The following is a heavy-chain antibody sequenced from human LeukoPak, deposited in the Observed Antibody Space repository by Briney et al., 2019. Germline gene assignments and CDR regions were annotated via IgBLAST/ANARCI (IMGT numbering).Heavy chain of an antibody. J-gene: IGHJ4*02. CDR2: INPNSGGT. CDR1: GYTFTGYY. V-gene: IGHV1-2*02. CDR3: ARVEANYYGSGSPYFDY. D-gene: IGHD3-10*01. Sequence: ASVKVSCKASGYTFTGYYMHWVRQAPGQGLEWMGWINPNSGGTNYAQKFQGRVTMTRDTSISTAYMELSRLRSDDTAVYYCARVEANYYGSGSPYFDYWAREPWSPSPQ.